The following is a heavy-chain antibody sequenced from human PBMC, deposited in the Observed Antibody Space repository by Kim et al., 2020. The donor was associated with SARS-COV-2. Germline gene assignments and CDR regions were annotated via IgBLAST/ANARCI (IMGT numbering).Heavy chain of an antibody. J-gene: IGHJ6*02. V-gene: IGHV3-15*01. Sequence: GGSLRLSCAASGFTFSNAWMSWVRQAPGKGLEWVGRIKSKTDGGTTDYAAPVKGRFTISRDDSKNTLYLQMNSLKTEDTAVYYCTTDRAAAGTDRNYYYYGMDVWGQGTTVTVSS. CDR3: TTDRAAAGTDRNYYYYGMDV. CDR1: GFTFSNAW. CDR2: IKSKTDGGTT. D-gene: IGHD6-13*01.